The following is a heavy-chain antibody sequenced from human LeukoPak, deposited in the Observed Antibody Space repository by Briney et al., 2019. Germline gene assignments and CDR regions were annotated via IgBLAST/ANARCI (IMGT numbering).Heavy chain of an antibody. CDR1: GFTFSSYW. V-gene: IGHV3-23*01. CDR2: ISASGAST. J-gene: IGHJ4*02. Sequence: GGSLRLSCAASGFTFSSYWMSWVRQAPGKGLEWVSAISASGASTYYADSAKSRFTISRDNSKNTLYLQMNSLRADDTAVYYCAKSGRTSCSTSCYYFDYWGQGTLVTVSS. CDR3: AKSGRTSCSTSCYYFDY. D-gene: IGHD2-2*01.